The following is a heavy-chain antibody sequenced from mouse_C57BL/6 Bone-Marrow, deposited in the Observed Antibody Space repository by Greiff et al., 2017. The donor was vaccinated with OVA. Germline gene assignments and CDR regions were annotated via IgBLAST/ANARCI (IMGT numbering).Heavy chain of an antibody. CDR3: ARRGGSSYGFAY. CDR1: GYTFTDYY. J-gene: IGHJ3*01. CDR2: INPYNGGT. D-gene: IGHD1-1*01. V-gene: IGHV1-19*01. Sequence: VQLKESGPVLVKPGASVKMSCKASGYTFTDYYMNWVKQSHGKSLEWIGVINPYNGGTSYNQKFKGKATLTVDKYSSTAYMELNSLTSEDSAVYDCARRGGSSYGFAYWGQGTLVTVSA.